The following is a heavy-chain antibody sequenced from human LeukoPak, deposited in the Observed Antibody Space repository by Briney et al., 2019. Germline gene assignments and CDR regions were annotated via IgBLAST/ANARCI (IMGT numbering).Heavy chain of an antibody. CDR1: GYTFTYYY. CDR3: ARAPPCSGGTGNCYTGYSWFDP. Sequence: ASVKASCKASGYTFTYYYVHWVRQAPGQGLEWMGWINPNSGGTKYAQKFQGRVTMTRDTPITTAYMELSRLRSDDTAVYYCARAPPCSGGTGNCYTGYSWFDPWGQGALVTVSS. J-gene: IGHJ5*02. CDR2: INPNSGGT. V-gene: IGHV1-2*02. D-gene: IGHD2-15*01.